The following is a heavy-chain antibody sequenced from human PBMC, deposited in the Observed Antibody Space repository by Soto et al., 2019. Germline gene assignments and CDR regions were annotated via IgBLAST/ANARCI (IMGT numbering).Heavy chain of an antibody. CDR1: AFTPSPIC. D-gene: IGHD4-17*01. Sequence: GSLRLSWAASAFTPSPICMSWVRQAPGKGLEWVSIIYSGGSTYYADSVKGRFTISRDNSKNTLYLQMNSLRADDTAVYYCASRRNPYGAYDYWGQGT. V-gene: IGHV3-66*01. CDR2: IYSGGST. J-gene: IGHJ4*02. CDR3: ASRRNPYGAYDY.